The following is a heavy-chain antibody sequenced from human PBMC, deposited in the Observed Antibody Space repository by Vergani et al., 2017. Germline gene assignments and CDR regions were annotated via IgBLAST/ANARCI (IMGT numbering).Heavy chain of an antibody. D-gene: IGHD3-9*01. Sequence: EVQLVESGGGLVQPGGSLRLSCAASGFTVSSNYMNWVRQAPGKGLEWVSSISSSSSYIHYSDSLKGRFTISRDNAKSSLYLQMNSLRVEDTGVYYCARARCIETCYMSNWLDSWGQGTLVTVSS. CDR1: GFTVSSNY. J-gene: IGHJ5*01. V-gene: IGHV3-21*01. CDR2: ISSSSSYI. CDR3: ARARCIETCYMSNWLDS.